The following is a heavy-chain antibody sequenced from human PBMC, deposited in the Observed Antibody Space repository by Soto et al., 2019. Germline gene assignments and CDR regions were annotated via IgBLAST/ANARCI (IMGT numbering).Heavy chain of an antibody. V-gene: IGHV4-59*12. Sequence: SETLSLTCTVSGGSISSYYWSWIRQPPGKGLEWIGYIYYSGSTNYNPSLKSRVTISVDTSKNQFSLKLTSVTAADTAVYYCARVSGSYYYGMDVWGQGTTVTVSS. J-gene: IGHJ6*02. CDR1: GGSISSYY. CDR2: IYYSGST. D-gene: IGHD1-26*01. CDR3: ARVSGSYYYGMDV.